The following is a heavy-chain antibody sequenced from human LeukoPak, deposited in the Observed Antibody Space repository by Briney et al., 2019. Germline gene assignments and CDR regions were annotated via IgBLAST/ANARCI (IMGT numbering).Heavy chain of an antibody. CDR3: ATNSGYDYLLPFDY. D-gene: IGHD5-12*01. V-gene: IGHV3-30-3*01. CDR1: GFTFSNHT. Sequence: GRSLRLSCAASGFTFSNHTMHWVRQAPGKGLEWVAVISYDGSNEYYADSVKGRFTISRHISKNTLHLQMNSLRADDTAVYFCATNSGYDYLLPFDYWGQGTLVTVSS. CDR2: ISYDGSNE. J-gene: IGHJ4*02.